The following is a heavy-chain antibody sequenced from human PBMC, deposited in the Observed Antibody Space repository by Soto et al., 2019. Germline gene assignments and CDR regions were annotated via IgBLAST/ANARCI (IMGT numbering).Heavy chain of an antibody. J-gene: IGHJ3*02. CDR1: GYTFTSYG. V-gene: IGHV1-18*01. Sequence: ASVKVSCKASGYTFTSYGISWVRQAPGQGLEWMGWISAYNGNTNYAQKLQGRVTMTTDTSTSTAYMELRSLRSDDTAVYYCARTEIRFLKWFVDVFVIWGQGTMFPVSS. D-gene: IGHD3-3*01. CDR2: ISAYNGNT. CDR3: ARTEIRFLKWFVDVFVI.